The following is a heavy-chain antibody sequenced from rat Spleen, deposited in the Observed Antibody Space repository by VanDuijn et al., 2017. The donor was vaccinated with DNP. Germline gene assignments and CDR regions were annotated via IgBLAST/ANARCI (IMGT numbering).Heavy chain of an antibody. CDR1: GFSLSNYD. Sequence: EVQLVESGGGLVQPGRSMKLSCVVSGFSLSNYDMAWVRQAPKKGLEWVASISHDGSGTHYRDSVKGRFSLSRDNAKNTLYLQMNSLRSEDMATYYCARWNSGHFDYWGQGVMVPVSS. CDR2: ISHDGSGT. V-gene: IGHV5-22*01. D-gene: IGHD4-3*01. CDR3: ARWNSGHFDY. J-gene: IGHJ2*01.